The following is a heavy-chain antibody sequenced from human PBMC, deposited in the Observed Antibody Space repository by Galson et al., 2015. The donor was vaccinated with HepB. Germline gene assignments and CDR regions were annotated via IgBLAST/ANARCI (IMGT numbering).Heavy chain of an antibody. CDR3: AIAAEIKGWFDP. CDR2: INPSGGST. J-gene: IGHJ5*02. CDR1: GYTFTSYY. D-gene: IGHD6-13*01. Sequence: SVKVSCKASGYTFTSYYMHWVRQAPGQGLEWMGIINPSGGSTSYAQKFQGRVTMTRDTSTSTVYMELSSLRSEDTAVYYCAIAAEIKGWFDPWGQGTLVTVSS. V-gene: IGHV1-46*03.